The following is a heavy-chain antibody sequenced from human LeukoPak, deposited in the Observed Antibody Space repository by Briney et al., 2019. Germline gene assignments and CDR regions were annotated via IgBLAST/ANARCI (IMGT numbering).Heavy chain of an antibody. CDR2: ITSSGSTI. Sequence: GGSLRLSCAASGFTFSDYYMSWIRQAPGKGLEWVSYITSSGSTIYYADSVKGRFTISRDNAKNSLYLQMNSLRAEDTAVYYCARDGYCGGDCYYFDYWGQGTLVTVSS. J-gene: IGHJ4*02. CDR3: ARDGYCGGDCYYFDY. CDR1: GFTFSDYY. V-gene: IGHV3-11*01. D-gene: IGHD2-21*02.